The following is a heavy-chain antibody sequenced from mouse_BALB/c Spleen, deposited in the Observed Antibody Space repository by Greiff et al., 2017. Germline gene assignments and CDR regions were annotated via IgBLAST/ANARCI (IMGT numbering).Heavy chain of an antibody. J-gene: IGHJ2*01. Sequence: EVKLVESGGGLVKLGGSLKLSCAASGFTFSSYYMSWVRQTPEKRLELVAAINSNGGSTYYPDTVKGRFTISRDNAKNTLYLQMSSLKSEDTAMYYCARVDYYGSSWGYWGQGTTLTVSS. CDR3: ARVDYYGSSWGY. D-gene: IGHD1-1*01. CDR1: GFTFSSYY. CDR2: INSNGGST. V-gene: IGHV5-6-2*01.